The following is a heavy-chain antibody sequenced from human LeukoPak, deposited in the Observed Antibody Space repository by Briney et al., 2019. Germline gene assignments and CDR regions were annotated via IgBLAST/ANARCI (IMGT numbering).Heavy chain of an antibody. Sequence: GGSLRLSCAASGFTFSSYWMSWVRQAPGKGLEWVANMKQDGSEKYYVDSVKGRFTISRDNAKNSLYLQMNSLRAEDTAVYYCAKDISYGGNPAFEHWGRGIPVTVSS. J-gene: IGHJ4*02. V-gene: IGHV3-7*04. CDR3: AKDISYGGNPAFEH. CDR2: MKQDGSEK. CDR1: GFTFSSYW. D-gene: IGHD4/OR15-4a*01.